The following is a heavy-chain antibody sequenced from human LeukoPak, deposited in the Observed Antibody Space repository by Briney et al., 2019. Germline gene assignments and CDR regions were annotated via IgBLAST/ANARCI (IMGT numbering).Heavy chain of an antibody. Sequence: GGSLRLSCTASGFIFSSYEMIWVRQAPGEGPEWLSYISPSGSITHYAESVKGRFTVSRDNAKNSLYLQMNSLRVEDTAVYYCARDSLHDYGGSGYGYYFDYWGQGTLVTVSS. D-gene: IGHD3-22*01. V-gene: IGHV3-48*03. J-gene: IGHJ4*02. CDR1: GFIFSSYE. CDR2: ISPSGSIT. CDR3: ARDSLHDYGGSGYGYYFDY.